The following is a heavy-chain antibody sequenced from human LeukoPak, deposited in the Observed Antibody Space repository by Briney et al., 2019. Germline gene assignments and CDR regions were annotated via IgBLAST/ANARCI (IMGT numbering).Heavy chain of an antibody. CDR3: AAESGTIVRGVPNWFDP. D-gene: IGHD3-10*01. CDR2: IVVGSGNT. Sequence: GTSVKVSCKTSGFTFSSSAVQWVRQARGQRLEWIGWIVVGSGNTNYAQKFQERVTITRDMSTSTTYMELSSLRSEDTVVYYCAAESGTIVRGVPNWFDPWGQGTLVTVSS. V-gene: IGHV1-58*01. CDR1: GFTFSSSA. J-gene: IGHJ5*02.